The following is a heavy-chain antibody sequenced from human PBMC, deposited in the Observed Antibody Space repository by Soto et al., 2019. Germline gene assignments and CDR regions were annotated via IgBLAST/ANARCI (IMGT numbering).Heavy chain of an antibody. CDR3: AIDSDYGGNRRGDY. CDR1: GGNFSSYA. J-gene: IGHJ4*02. V-gene: IGHV1-69*01. Sequence: QVQLVQTGAEVKKPGSSVKVSCKASGGNFSSYAISWVRQAPGHGSEWMGGVIPSFGTANYAQKFQGRVTITTDESMSTAYMGLISLRSEYTAVYYCAIDSDYGGNRRGDYWGQGTLVTVCS. D-gene: IGHD4-17*01. CDR2: VIPSFGTA.